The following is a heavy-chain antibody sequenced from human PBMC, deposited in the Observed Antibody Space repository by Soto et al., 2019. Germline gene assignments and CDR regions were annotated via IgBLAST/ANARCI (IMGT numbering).Heavy chain of an antibody. CDR3: ARPKDGMDV. J-gene: IGHJ6*02. CDR1: GFTFSSYG. CDR2: ISYDGSNK. Sequence: QVQLVESGGGVVQPGRSLRLSCAASGFTFSSYGMHWVRQAPGKGLEWVAVISYDGSNKYYADSVKARFTISRDNSKDTLYLQMNSLRAEDTAVYYCARPKDGMDVLGQETTVTVSS. V-gene: IGHV3-30*03.